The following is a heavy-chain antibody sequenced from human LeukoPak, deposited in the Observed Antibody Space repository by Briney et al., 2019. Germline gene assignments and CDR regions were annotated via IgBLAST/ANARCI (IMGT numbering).Heavy chain of an antibody. J-gene: IGHJ6*02. Sequence: GGSLRLSCAASGFTFSNYAMTWVRQAPGKGLEWVAFIRYDGSNKYYADSVKGRFTNSRDNSRNTLYLQMNSLRAEDTAVYYCAKDSSSGSSYYFHGMDVWGQGTTVTVSS. CDR2: IRYDGSNK. D-gene: IGHD3-10*01. V-gene: IGHV3-30*02. CDR1: GFTFSNYA. CDR3: AKDSSSGSSYYFHGMDV.